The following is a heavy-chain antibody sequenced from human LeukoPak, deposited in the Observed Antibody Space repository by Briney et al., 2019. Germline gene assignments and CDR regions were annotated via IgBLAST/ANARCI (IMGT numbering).Heavy chain of an antibody. Sequence: PSETLSLTCTVSGGSISSSSYYWGWIRQPPGKGLEWIGSIYYSGSTYYNPSLKSRVTISVDTSKNQFSLKLSSVTAADTAVYYCARGPIAAARYFQHWGQGTLVTVSS. V-gene: IGHV4-39*07. CDR3: ARGPIAAARYFQH. CDR1: GGSISSSSYY. J-gene: IGHJ1*01. CDR2: IYYSGST. D-gene: IGHD6-13*01.